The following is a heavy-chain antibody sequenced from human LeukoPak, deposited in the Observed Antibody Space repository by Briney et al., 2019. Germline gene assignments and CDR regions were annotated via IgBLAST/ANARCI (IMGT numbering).Heavy chain of an antibody. V-gene: IGHV3-74*03. Sequence: PGGSLRLSCAASGFSFSNHWMHWVRQVPGKGLVWVSRINSDGSSTTYADSAKGRFTISRDNAKNTLYLQMNSLRDEDTAVYYCTRDVSQSSSWYGEFDYWGQGTQVTVSS. CDR3: TRDVSQSSSWYGEFDY. D-gene: IGHD6-13*01. CDR1: GFSFSNHW. CDR2: INSDGSST. J-gene: IGHJ4*02.